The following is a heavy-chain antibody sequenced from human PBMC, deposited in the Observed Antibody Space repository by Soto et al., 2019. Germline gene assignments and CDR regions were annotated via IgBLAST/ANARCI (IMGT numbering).Heavy chain of an antibody. Sequence: GGSLRLSCAASGFTFSSYEMNWVRQAPGKGLEWVSYISSSGSTIYYADSVKGRFTISRDNAKNSLYLQMNSLRAEDTAVYYCARYDADSSGYYFDYWGQGTLVTVSS. CDR3: ARYDADSSGYYFDY. CDR2: ISSSGSTI. V-gene: IGHV3-48*03. D-gene: IGHD3-22*01. CDR1: GFTFSSYE. J-gene: IGHJ4*02.